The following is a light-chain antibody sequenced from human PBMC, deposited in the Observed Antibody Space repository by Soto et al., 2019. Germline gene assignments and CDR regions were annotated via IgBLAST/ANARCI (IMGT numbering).Light chain of an antibody. V-gene: IGLV2-14*01. J-gene: IGLJ1*01. Sequence: QSVLTQPASVSGSPGQSITISCTGTSSDVGDYKYVSWYQQHPDKAPKLIIFVNSNRPSGISYRFSASKSGNTASLTISGLQAEDEADYYCSSYTSSDTPYVFGTGTKLTVL. CDR1: SSDVGDYKY. CDR3: SSYTSSDTPYV. CDR2: VNS.